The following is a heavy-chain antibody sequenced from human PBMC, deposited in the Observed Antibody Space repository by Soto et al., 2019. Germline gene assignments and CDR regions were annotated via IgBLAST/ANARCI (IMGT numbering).Heavy chain of an antibody. CDR3: ARGYYDFSPADYYGMDV. Sequence: PSETLSLTYTVSGGSISSYYWSWIRQPPGKGLEWIGYIYYSGSTNYNPSLKSRVTISVDTSKNQFSLKLSSVTAADTAVYYCARGYYDFSPADYYGMDVWGQGTTVTVSS. CDR2: IYYSGST. J-gene: IGHJ6*02. CDR1: GGSISSYY. D-gene: IGHD3-3*01. V-gene: IGHV4-59*01.